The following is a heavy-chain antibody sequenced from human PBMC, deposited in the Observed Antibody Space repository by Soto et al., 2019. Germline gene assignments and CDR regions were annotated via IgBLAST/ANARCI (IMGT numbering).Heavy chain of an antibody. D-gene: IGHD1-26*01. Sequence: SETLSLTCTVSGGSISSYYWSWIRQPPGKGLEWIGYIYYSGSTNYNPSLKSRVPISVDTSKNQFSLKLSSVTAADTAVYYCARDRSSYYYYYMDVWGKGTTVTV. J-gene: IGHJ6*03. CDR3: ARDRSSYYYYYMDV. V-gene: IGHV4-59*01. CDR1: GGSISSYY. CDR2: IYYSGST.